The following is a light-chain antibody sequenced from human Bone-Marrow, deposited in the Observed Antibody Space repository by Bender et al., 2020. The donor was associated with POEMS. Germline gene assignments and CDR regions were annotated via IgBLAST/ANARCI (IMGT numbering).Light chain of an antibody. CDR3: CSYRRYTIYWM. Sequence: QSVLTQPPSMSGAPGQTVTIACTGTASNIGSANDVHWYQQFPGTAPKVLISGTNNRPSGVPDRFSASTSGTSASLAITGLQAEDEAHYYCCSYRRYTIYWMFGGGTKLTVL. CDR2: GTN. J-gene: IGLJ3*02. CDR1: ASNIGSAND. V-gene: IGLV1-40*01.